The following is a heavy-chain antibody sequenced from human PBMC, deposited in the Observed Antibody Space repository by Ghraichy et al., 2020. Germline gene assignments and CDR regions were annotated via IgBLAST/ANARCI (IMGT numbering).Heavy chain of an antibody. CDR2: VSPYNGNT. Sequence: ASVKVSCKASGYSFSTYGISWVRQAPGQGLEWLGWVSPYNGNTNYAPKIQDRVTMTTETSTSTADMELTSLRSDDTAMYFCARDRGTIATAGNFDWWGQGTLVTVSS. CDR3: ARDRGTIATAGNFDW. D-gene: IGHD6-13*01. J-gene: IGHJ4*02. V-gene: IGHV1-18*01. CDR1: GYSFSTYG.